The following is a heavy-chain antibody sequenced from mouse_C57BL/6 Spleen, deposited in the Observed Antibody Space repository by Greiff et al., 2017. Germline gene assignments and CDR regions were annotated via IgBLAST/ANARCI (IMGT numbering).Heavy chain of an antibody. J-gene: IGHJ3*01. CDR1: GYTFTSYW. CDR2: IDPNSGGT. Sequence: QVHVKQPGAELVKPGASVKLSCKASGYTFTSYWMHWVKQRPGRGLEWIGRIDPNSGGTKYNEKFKSKATLTVAKPSSTAYMQLSSLTSEDSAVYYCAREGGYDYDDGAWFAYWGQGTLVTVSA. V-gene: IGHV1-72*01. D-gene: IGHD2-4*01. CDR3: AREGGYDYDDGAWFAY.